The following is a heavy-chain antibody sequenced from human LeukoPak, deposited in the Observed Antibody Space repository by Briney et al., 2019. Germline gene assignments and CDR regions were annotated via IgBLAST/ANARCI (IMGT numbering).Heavy chain of an antibody. V-gene: IGHV3-23*01. CDR2: ISGSGGST. J-gene: IGHJ3*02. CDR3: ARDASYDILTGYPQNDAFDI. D-gene: IGHD3-9*01. Sequence: PGGSLRLSCAASGFTFSSYAMSWVRQAPGKGLEWVSAISGSGGSTYYADSVKGRFTISRDNSKNTLYLQMNSLRAEDTAVYYCARDASYDILTGYPQNDAFDIWGQGTMVTVSS. CDR1: GFTFSSYA.